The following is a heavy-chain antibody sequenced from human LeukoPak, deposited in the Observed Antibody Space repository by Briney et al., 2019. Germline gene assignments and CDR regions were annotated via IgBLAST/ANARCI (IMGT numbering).Heavy chain of an antibody. D-gene: IGHD3-3*01. V-gene: IGHV4-39*01. Sequence: SETLSLTCTVSGGSLRRTGYCWGWIRQPPGKGLEWIGSIYHNGSTCNNPSLKSRVILSVDTSKNQFSLKLSSVTAADTAVYYCARHVGHDSWSGYRSVDPWGQGTLVTVSS. CDR2: IYHNGST. CDR3: ARHVGHDSWSGYRSVDP. CDR1: GGSLRRTGYC. J-gene: IGHJ5*02.